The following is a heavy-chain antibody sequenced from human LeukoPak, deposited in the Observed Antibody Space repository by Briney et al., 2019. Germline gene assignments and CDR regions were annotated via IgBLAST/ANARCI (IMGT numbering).Heavy chain of an antibody. J-gene: IGHJ6*03. D-gene: IGHD2-15*01. V-gene: IGHV3-30*02. CDR2: IRYDGSNK. CDR3: AKDGFTRETVYYYYYMDV. CDR1: GFTFSSYC. Sequence: GRSLRLSCAASGFTFSSYCTHWVRQAPGRGRGWGAFIRYDGSNKYYAGSVKVRFPLSRDHSKDTLYLQMNSLGAEDTAVYYCAKDGFTRETVYYYYYMDVWGKETTVTISS.